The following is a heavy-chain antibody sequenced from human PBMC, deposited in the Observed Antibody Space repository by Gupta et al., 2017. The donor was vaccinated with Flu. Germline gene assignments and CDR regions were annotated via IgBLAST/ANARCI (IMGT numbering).Heavy chain of an antibody. D-gene: IGHD2/OR15-2a*01. CDR2: ISHDGSND. V-gene: IGHV3-30*18. CDR1: GFSLSSYG. CDR3: AKDWGGKNKNYGMNV. Sequence: QERVLESGGGVVQPGRSLRLSCAASGFSLSSYGMHWVRQAPGQGLEWVAVISHDGSNDYHTDAGKGRCTISRDKYKNTLYLQMSRRSSEDKAVYYCAKDWGGKNKNYGMNVWGEGTTVTVSS. J-gene: IGHJ6*03.